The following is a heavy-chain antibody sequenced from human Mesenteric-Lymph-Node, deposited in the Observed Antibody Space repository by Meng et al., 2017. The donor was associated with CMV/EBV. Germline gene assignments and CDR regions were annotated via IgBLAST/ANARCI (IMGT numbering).Heavy chain of an antibody. CDR3: AKDGNVLRFLEWSYYYGMDV. J-gene: IGHJ6*02. D-gene: IGHD3-3*01. V-gene: IGHV3-30*02. CDR1: GFTYTSYD. CDR2: IRYDESNK. Sequence: GESLKISCEASGFTYTSYDMYWVRQAPGKGLEWVAFIRYDESNKYYAESVKGRFTISRDNSKNTLYLQMNSLRAEDTAVYYCAKDGNVLRFLEWSYYYGMDVWGQGTTVTVSS.